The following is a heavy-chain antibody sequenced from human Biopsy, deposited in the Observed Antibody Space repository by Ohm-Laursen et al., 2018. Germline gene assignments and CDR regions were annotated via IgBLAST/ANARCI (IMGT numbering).Heavy chain of an antibody. Sequence: PSVKVSCKASGFSFTGYYIHWVRQAPGQGLEWMGWISPKSGGTNYAQKFQGNITMTKNTSMSTAYMEMSRLRSDDTAVYYCALQSVAQMKNFDYWGQGTLVTVSS. J-gene: IGHJ4*02. V-gene: IGHV1-2*02. D-gene: IGHD6-19*01. CDR3: ALQSVAQMKNFDY. CDR2: ISPKSGGT. CDR1: GFSFTGYY.